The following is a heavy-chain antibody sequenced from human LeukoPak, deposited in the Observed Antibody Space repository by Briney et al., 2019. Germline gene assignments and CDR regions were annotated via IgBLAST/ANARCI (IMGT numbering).Heavy chain of an antibody. V-gene: IGHV3-48*03. Sequence: PGGSLRLSCVASGFTFDNYEMNWVRQAPGKGLEWISYISSSGSTIYYRDSVKGRFTISRDNAKNSLYLQMNSLRAEDTAVYYCAELGITMIGGVWGKGTTVTISS. J-gene: IGHJ6*04. D-gene: IGHD3-10*02. CDR3: AELGITMIGGV. CDR2: ISSSGSTI. CDR1: GFTFDNYE.